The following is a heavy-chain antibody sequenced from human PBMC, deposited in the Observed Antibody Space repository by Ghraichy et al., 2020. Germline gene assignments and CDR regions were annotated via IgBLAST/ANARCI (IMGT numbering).Heavy chain of an antibody. CDR2: IYYSGST. D-gene: IGHD4-17*01. V-gene: IGHV4-31*03. CDR1: GGSISSGGYY. Sequence: LRLSCTVSGGSISSGGYYWSWIRQHPGKGLEWIGYIYYSGSTYYNPSLKSRVTISVDTSKNQFSLKLSSVTAADTAVYYCASTTTVTGYFDYWGQGTLVTVSS. J-gene: IGHJ4*02. CDR3: ASTTTVTGYFDY.